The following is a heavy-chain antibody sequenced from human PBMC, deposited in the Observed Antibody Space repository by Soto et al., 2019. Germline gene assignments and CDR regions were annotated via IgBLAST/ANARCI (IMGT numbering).Heavy chain of an antibody. V-gene: IGHV4-59*12. CDR2: VYYTGTT. CDR3: ARDLAAVPRAFDY. J-gene: IGHJ4*02. CDR1: GDSISSYF. Sequence: SETLSVTCTVSGDSISSYFYIWVRQPPGKGLEWIGSVYYTGTTDYNPSVKSLVTISVDTSKTQFSLNLRSVTAADTAVYYCARDLAAVPRAFDYWGRGTLVTVSS. D-gene: IGHD6-13*01.